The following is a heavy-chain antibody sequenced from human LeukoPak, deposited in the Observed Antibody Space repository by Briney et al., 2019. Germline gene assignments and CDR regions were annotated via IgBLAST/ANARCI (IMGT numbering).Heavy chain of an antibody. CDR3: ARHAQSPYSGSFDY. J-gene: IGHJ4*02. CDR1: SGSISGHY. Sequence: SETLSLTCTVSSGSISGHYWSWVRQPPGKGLEWIAYIYYSGVTKYSPSLKSRVTISVDTSKNQFSLKLNSVTAADTAVYYCARHAQSPYSGSFDYWGQGTLVTVSS. CDR2: IYYSGVT. V-gene: IGHV4-59*08. D-gene: IGHD1-26*01.